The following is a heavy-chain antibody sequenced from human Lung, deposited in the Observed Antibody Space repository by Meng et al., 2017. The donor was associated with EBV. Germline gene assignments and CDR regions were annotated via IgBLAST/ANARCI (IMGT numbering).Heavy chain of an antibody. CDR3: SRDLAGSDDD. V-gene: IGHV3-74*01. J-gene: IGHJ4*02. CDR1: GIHVSRCW. CDR2: NNENGRIT. Sequence: GVPFVQPGGSRSLSGTASGIHVSRCWVHGVRQAPGNELIWVLRNNENGRITDYADSVKGRFTISRDNTKNILYLQMNSLRVEDTAVYFCSRDLAGSDDDWGQGTLVTVSS. D-gene: IGHD6-25*01.